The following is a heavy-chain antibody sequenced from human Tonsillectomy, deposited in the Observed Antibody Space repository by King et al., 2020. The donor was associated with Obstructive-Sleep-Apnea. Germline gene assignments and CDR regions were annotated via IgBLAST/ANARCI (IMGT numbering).Heavy chain of an antibody. V-gene: IGHV4-34*01. D-gene: IGHD3-3*01. CDR1: GGSFSGYY. J-gene: IGHJ4*02. CDR3: TRGLETTIFGVVVNCDS. Sequence: VQLQQWGAGLLKPSETLSLTCAVYGGSFSGYYWTWIRQPPGKGLEWIGEINHSGSTNYNPSLKSRVTISVHTSKNQFSLKLTSVTAADTAVYYCTRGLETTIFGVVVNCDSWCQGTLAT. CDR2: INHSGST.